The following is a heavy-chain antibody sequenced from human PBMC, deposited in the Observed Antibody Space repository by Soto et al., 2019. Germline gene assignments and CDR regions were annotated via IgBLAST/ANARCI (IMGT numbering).Heavy chain of an antibody. CDR2: ISTHNGNT. CDR1: VFTSSG. Sequence: ASVKVSCKASVFTSSGISWVRQAPGQRLEWMGWISTHNGNTIYAQKFQGRVIMTMDTSTTTVYMELRSLRPDDTAVYLCAREGILGLFDAYDLWGQGTRVTV. V-gene: IGHV1-18*04. CDR3: AREGILGLFDAYDL. J-gene: IGHJ3*01. D-gene: IGHD3-3*01.